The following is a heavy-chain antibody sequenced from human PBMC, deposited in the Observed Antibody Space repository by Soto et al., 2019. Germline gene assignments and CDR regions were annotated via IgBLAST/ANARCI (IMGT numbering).Heavy chain of an antibody. CDR3: ARDAAEDSSSYHYYYYGMDV. Sequence: GGSLGLSCAASGFTFSSYAMHWVRQAPGKGLEWVAVISYDGSNKYYADSVKGRFTISRDNSKNTLYLQMNSLRAEDTAVYYCARDAAEDSSSYHYYYYGMDVWGQGTTVTVSS. D-gene: IGHD6-13*01. CDR1: GFTFSSYA. J-gene: IGHJ6*02. CDR2: ISYDGSNK. V-gene: IGHV3-30-3*01.